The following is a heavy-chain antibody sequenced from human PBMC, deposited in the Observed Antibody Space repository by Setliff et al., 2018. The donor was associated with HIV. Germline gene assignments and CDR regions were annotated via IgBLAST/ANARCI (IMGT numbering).Heavy chain of an antibody. CDR1: GFTFNHYA. V-gene: IGHV1-69*10. D-gene: IGHD2-21*02. J-gene: IGHJ4*02. CDR3: ASPTAIPH. Sequence: SVKVSCKASGFTFNHYALSWVRQAPGQGLEWMGGIIPILGIANYAQKFQGRVTITAVESTSTAYMELSSLRPEDTAVYYCASPTAIPHWGQGTLVTVSS. CDR2: IIPILGIA.